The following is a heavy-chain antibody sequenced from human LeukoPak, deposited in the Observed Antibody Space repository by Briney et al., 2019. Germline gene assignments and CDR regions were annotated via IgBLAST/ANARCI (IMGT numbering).Heavy chain of an antibody. J-gene: IGHJ4*02. V-gene: IGHV3-23*01. D-gene: IGHD2-21*02. CDR1: GFTFSSYA. CDR3: ATDGDEYCGGDGAFDY. CDR2: ISGSGGST. Sequence: QPGGSLRLSCAASGFTFSSYAMSWVRQAPGKGLEWVSAISGSGGSTYYADSVKGRFTISRDNSKNTLYLHMNRLRAEDTAVYYCATDGDEYCGGDGAFDYWGQETLVTVS.